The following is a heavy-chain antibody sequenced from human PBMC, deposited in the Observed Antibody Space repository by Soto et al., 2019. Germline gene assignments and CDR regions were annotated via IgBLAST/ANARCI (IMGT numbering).Heavy chain of an antibody. D-gene: IGHD1-1*01. CDR1: GFTFSNAW. V-gene: IGHV3-15*01. CDR2: IKSNSDGGTT. Sequence: VQLVESGGGLVKPGGSLRLSCVASGFTFSNAWMTWVRQAPGKGLEWVGRIKSNSDGGTTYYAAPVGGRFTISRDDSTNTVFLQMKSLKTEDTAVYYCTTTGTIDYWGQGTLVTVSS. CDR3: TTTGTIDY. J-gene: IGHJ4*02.